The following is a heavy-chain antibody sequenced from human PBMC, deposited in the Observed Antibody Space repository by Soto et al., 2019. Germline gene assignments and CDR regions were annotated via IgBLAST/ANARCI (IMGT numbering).Heavy chain of an antibody. CDR2: IWYDGSNK. D-gene: IGHD6-19*01. CDR1: GFTFSSYG. CDR3: ARDFTPVAVADY. Sequence: QVQLVESGGGVVQPGRSLRLSCAASGFTFSSYGMHWVRQAPGKGLEWVAVIWYDGSNKYYADSVKGRFTISRDNSKNTLYLQMNSLRAEDTAVYYCARDFTPVAVADYWGQGTLVTVSS. J-gene: IGHJ4*02. V-gene: IGHV3-33*01.